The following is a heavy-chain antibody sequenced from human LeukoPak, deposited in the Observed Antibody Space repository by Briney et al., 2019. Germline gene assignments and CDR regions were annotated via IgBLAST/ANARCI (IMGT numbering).Heavy chain of an antibody. CDR2: MNPNSGNT. D-gene: IGHD3-10*01. CDR1: GYTFTSYD. V-gene: IGHV1-8*01. CDR3: ARGFMVRGVIPSDH. Sequence: ASVKVSCKASGYTFTSYDINWVRQATGQGLEWMGWMNPNSGNTGYAQKFQGRVTMTRNTSISTAYMELSSLRSEDTAVYYCARGFMVRGVIPSDHWGQGTLVTVSS. J-gene: IGHJ4*02.